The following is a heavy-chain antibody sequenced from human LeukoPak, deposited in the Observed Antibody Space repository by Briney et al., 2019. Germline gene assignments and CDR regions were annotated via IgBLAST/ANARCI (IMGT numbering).Heavy chain of an antibody. CDR2: IRYDGSNK. CDR1: GFTFSSYG. J-gene: IGHJ4*02. Sequence: GGSLRLSCAASGFTFSSYGMHWVRQAPGKGLEWVAFIRYDGSNKYYADSVKGRFTISRDNSRNTLYLQMNSLRAEDTAVYYCAKDGGYCSSTSCYPNSEYFDYWGQGTLVTVSS. V-gene: IGHV3-30*02. CDR3: AKDGGYCSSTSCYPNSEYFDY. D-gene: IGHD2-2*03.